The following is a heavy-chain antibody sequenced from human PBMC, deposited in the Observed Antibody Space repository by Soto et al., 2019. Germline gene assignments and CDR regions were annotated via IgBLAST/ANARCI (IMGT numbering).Heavy chain of an antibody. V-gene: IGHV3-11*01. Sequence: PGGSLRLSCVGSGFTFSDYAMSWIRQTPGKGLEWLAFISGSSSTSIYYADSVKGRFTVSRDSPKNSLYLQMTRLRADDTASYYCARGSVGRSNVFDMWGQGTMVTVSS. D-gene: IGHD1-26*01. J-gene: IGHJ3*02. CDR2: ISGSSSTSI. CDR3: ARGSVGRSNVFDM. CDR1: GFTFSDYA.